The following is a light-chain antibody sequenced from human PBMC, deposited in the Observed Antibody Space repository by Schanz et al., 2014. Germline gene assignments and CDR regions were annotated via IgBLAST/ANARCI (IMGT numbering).Light chain of an antibody. CDR1: QSVGNNF. V-gene: IGKV3-20*01. CDR2: GAS. Sequence: EIVLTQSPGTLSLSAGERATLSCRASQSVGNNFLAWFQQKAGQAPRLLIAGASNRATGISDRISGSGSGTDFTLTISRLEPEDFAVYYCQQYGTLPWTFGQGTKVEI. J-gene: IGKJ1*01. CDR3: QQYGTLPWT.